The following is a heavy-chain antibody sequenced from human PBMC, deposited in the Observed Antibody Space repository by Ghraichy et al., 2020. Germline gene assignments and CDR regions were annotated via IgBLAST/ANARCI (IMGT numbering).Heavy chain of an antibody. V-gene: IGHV3-21*01. Sequence: GGSLRLSCAASGFTFSDYTMNWVRQAPGKGLEWVSSISASGSYIYYADSVKGRFTISRDNDKNSLYLQMNSLRAEDTAVYYCARLYCSTTSCYAGDYWGQGTLVTVSS. J-gene: IGHJ4*02. CDR3: ARLYCSTTSCYAGDY. D-gene: IGHD2-2*01. CDR1: GFTFSDYT. CDR2: ISASGSYI.